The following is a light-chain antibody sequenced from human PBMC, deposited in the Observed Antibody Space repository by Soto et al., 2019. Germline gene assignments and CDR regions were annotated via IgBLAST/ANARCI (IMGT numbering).Light chain of an antibody. CDR3: QQRSNWPPVIT. Sequence: EIVLTQSPATLSLSPGERATLSCRASQTFSSHLAWYQQKPGQAPRLLIYDASKSASGIPARFSGRGSGTDFTITISSLEPEDFAVYYCQQRSNWPPVITFGQGTRLEIK. CDR2: DAS. V-gene: IGKV3-11*01. CDR1: QTFSSH. J-gene: IGKJ5*01.